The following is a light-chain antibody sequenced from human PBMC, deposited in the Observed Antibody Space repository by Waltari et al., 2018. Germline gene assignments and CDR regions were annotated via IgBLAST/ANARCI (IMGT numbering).Light chain of an antibody. J-gene: IGKJ1*01. CDR3: QKGSKWT. CDR2: DPS. Sequence: EIVLTQSPATLSFSPGERATLPCRASQSIVSYLAWFQQNRGQAPRPFAYDPSTKATGIPARFSGSGSGTDFTITIRSVEPEDFAVYYWQKGSKWTFGQGTKVEIK. CDR1: QSIVSY. V-gene: IGKV3-11*01.